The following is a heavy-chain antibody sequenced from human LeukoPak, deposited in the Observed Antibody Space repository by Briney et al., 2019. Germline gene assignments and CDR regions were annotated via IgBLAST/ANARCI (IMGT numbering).Heavy chain of an antibody. CDR1: GFTFSSYS. Sequence: GGSLRLSCAASGFTFSSYSMNWVRQAPGKGLEWVSSISSSSSYIYYADSVKGRFTISRDNAKNSLYLQMNSLRAEDTAVYYCARDSTGSSWYYFDYWGQGTPVTVSS. D-gene: IGHD6-13*01. J-gene: IGHJ4*02. V-gene: IGHV3-21*01. CDR2: ISSSSSYI. CDR3: ARDSTGSSWYYFDY.